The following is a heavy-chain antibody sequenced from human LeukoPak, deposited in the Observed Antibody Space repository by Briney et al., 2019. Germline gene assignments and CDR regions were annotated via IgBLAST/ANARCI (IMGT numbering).Heavy chain of an antibody. V-gene: IGHV3-23*01. J-gene: IGHJ4*02. CDR3: AQDPAGLVIN. CDR2: ISSTGGRT. D-gene: IGHD3/OR15-3a*01. Sequence: GGSLRLSCAASGFTFSNFAMSWVRQAPAKGLEWVSTISSTGGRTDYADSVKGRFTISRDNSKNTLSLPMNSLRAGDTAMYYCAQDPAGLVINWGQGCLDSVSS. CDR1: GFTFSNFA.